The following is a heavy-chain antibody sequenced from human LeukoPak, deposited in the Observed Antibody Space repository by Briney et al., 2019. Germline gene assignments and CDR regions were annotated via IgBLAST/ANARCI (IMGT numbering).Heavy chain of an antibody. V-gene: IGHV4-31*02. CDR1: GFTFSSYA. D-gene: IGHD4-17*01. CDR2: IYYSGRT. Sequence: LRLSCAASGFTFSSYAMSWIRQHPGKGLEWIGYIYYSGRTYYNPSLKSRVTISVDTSKNQFSLKLSSVTAADTAVYYCARVRDGDYGYIGFDPWGQGTLVTVSS. CDR3: ARVRDGDYGYIGFDP. J-gene: IGHJ5*02.